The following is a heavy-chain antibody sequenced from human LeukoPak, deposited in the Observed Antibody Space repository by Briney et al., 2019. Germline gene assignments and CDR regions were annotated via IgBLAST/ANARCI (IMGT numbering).Heavy chain of an antibody. Sequence: GGSLRLSCVVSGISLSNYAMTWVRQAPGKGLEWVSYISERGGSTTYADSVKGRFTISRDTSLNPLYLQMNNLRVEDTAVYFCAKRGVVIRGILVIGYHQEAYHYDFWGQGVLVTVSS. J-gene: IGHJ4*02. V-gene: IGHV3-23*01. CDR3: AKRGVVIRGILVIGYHQEAYHYDF. D-gene: IGHD3-10*01. CDR2: ISERGGST. CDR1: GISLSNYA.